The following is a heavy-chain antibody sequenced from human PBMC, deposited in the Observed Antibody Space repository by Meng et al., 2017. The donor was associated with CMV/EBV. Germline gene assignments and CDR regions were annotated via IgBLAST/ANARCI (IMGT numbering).Heavy chain of an antibody. CDR2: ISYDGSNK. CDR3: AREHFPAYYDFWSGYYTGSGYLDY. J-gene: IGHJ4*02. Sequence: GGSLRLSCAASGFTFSSYAMHWVRQAPGKGLEWVAVISYDGSNKYYADSVKGRFTISRDNSKNTLYLQMNSLRAEDTAVYYCAREHFPAYYDFWSGYYTGSGYLDYWGQGTLVTVSS. V-gene: IGHV3-30-3*01. D-gene: IGHD3-3*01. CDR1: GFTFSSYA.